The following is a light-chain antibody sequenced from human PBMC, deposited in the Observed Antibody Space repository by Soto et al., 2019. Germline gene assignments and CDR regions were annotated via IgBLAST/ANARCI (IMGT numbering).Light chain of an antibody. CDR2: DVN. CDR3: SSYTTSSSVI. J-gene: IGLJ2*01. V-gene: IGLV2-14*03. Sequence: QSALTQPASVSGSPGQSIAISYNGTSSDIGTYDYVSWYQQHPGKAPKLMLFDVNHRPSGVSDRFFGSKSGNTASLTISGLQAEDEADYYCSSYTTSSSVIFGGGTQLTVL. CDR1: SSDIGTYDY.